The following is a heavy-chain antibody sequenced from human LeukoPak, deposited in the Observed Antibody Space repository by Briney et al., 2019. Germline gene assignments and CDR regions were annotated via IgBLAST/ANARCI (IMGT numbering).Heavy chain of an antibody. J-gene: IGHJ5*02. CDR2: INHSGST. Sequence: PSETLSLTCAVYGGSFSGYYWSWIRQPPGKGLEWIGEINHSGSTNYNPSLKSRVTISVDTSKNQFSLRLSSVTAADTAVYYCARGARIVLMVYKRSPFDGWFDPWGQGTLVTVSS. D-gene: IGHD2-8*01. CDR1: GGSFSGYY. CDR3: ARGARIVLMVYKRSPFDGWFDP. V-gene: IGHV4-34*01.